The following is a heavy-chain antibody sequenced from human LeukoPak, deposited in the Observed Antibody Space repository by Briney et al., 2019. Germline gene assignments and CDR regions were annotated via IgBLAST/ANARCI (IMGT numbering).Heavy chain of an antibody. V-gene: IGHV3-48*02. Sequence: GGSLRLSCAASGFTFNSYSMNWVRQAPGKGLEWVSYISSSSTTIYYADSVKGRFTISRDNAKNSLYLQMNSLRDEDTAVYYCARDPRGAGSRYLDYWGQGTLVTVSS. CDR2: ISSSSTTI. CDR3: ARDPRGAGSRYLDY. D-gene: IGHD2-15*01. J-gene: IGHJ4*02. CDR1: GFTFNSYS.